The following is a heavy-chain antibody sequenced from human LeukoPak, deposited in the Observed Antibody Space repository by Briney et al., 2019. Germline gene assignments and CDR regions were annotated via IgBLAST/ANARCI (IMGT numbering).Heavy chain of an antibody. J-gene: IGHJ3*02. D-gene: IGHD6-19*01. CDR2: IKRDGSEI. Sequence: GGSLRLSCAASGFTFSSYWMSWVRQAPGKGLEWVANIKRDGSEIYYVDSVKGRFTISRDNAKNSLYLQMNSLRAEDTAVYYCARDNGRQWLVRGTDAFDIWGQGTMVTVSS. V-gene: IGHV3-7*01. CDR3: ARDNGRQWLVRGTDAFDI. CDR1: GFTFSSYW.